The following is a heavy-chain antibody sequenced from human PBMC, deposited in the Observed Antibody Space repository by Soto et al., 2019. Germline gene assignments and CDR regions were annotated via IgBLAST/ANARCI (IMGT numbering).Heavy chain of an antibody. Sequence: QVQLQQWGAGLLKPSETQSLTCAVYGGSFSGYYWSWIRQPPGKGLEWIGEINHSGSTNYNPSLKSRVTISVDTSKNQFSLKLSSVTAADTAVYYCARGPRRPSYYYYGMDVWGQGTTVTVSS. V-gene: IGHV4-34*01. CDR1: GGSFSGYY. J-gene: IGHJ6*02. CDR2: INHSGST. CDR3: ARGPRRPSYYYYGMDV.